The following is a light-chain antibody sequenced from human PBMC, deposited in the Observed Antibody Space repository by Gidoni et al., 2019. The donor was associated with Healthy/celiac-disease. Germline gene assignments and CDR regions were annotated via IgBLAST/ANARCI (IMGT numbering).Light chain of an antibody. CDR1: QSVSSSY. CDR3: QQYGSSLPHT. CDR2: GAS. Sequence: EIVLTQSPGTLSLSPGERATLSCRASQSVSSSYLAWYQQKPGQPPRLLISGASSRATGIPDRFSGSGSGTDFTLTISRLEPEDFAVYYCQQYGSSLPHTFGPGTKVDIK. J-gene: IGKJ3*01. V-gene: IGKV3-20*01.